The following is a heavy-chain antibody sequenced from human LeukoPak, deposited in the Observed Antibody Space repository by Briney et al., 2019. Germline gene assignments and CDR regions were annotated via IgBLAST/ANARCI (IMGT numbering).Heavy chain of an antibody. D-gene: IGHD3-3*01. CDR2: ISSSSSYI. V-gene: IGHV3-21*04. Sequence: GGSLRLSCAASGFTFSSYSMNWVRQAPGKGLEWVSSISSSSSYIYYADSVKGRFTISRDNSKNTLYLQMNSLRAEDTAVYYCAKEREVMIPYYFDYWGQGTLVTVSS. J-gene: IGHJ4*02. CDR1: GFTFSSYS. CDR3: AKEREVMIPYYFDY.